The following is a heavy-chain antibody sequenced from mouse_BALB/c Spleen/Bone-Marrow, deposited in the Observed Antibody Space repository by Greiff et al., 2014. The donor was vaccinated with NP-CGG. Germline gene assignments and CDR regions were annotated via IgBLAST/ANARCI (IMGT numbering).Heavy chain of an antibody. V-gene: IGHV5-6*01. CDR1: GFTFSSYG. CDR3: TRRGIYDERTAMDY. D-gene: IGHD2-12*01. CDR2: ISSGGTNN. J-gene: IGHJ4*01. Sequence: EVQRVESGGDLVYPGGSLKLSCAASGFTFSSYGMSWVRQTPDTRLEWVATISSGGTNNYYPDSMKGRFTISRDNAKNTLYLQMSSLRSEDTAMYYCTRRGIYDERTAMDYWGRGTSVTVSS.